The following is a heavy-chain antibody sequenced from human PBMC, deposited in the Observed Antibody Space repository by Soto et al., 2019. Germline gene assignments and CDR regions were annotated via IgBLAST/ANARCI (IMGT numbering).Heavy chain of an antibody. V-gene: IGHV4-4*07. CDR3: ARLGPTIDY. Sequence: PSETLSLTCTVSGGSIGSYYWNWIRQPAGKGLEWIGRVYMTGSANYNPSLKSRVTLSVDTSKKQVSLKLTSVTAADTAVYYCARLGPTIDYWGQGVLVTVSS. J-gene: IGHJ4*02. CDR1: GGSIGSYY. CDR2: VYMTGSA. D-gene: IGHD1-26*01.